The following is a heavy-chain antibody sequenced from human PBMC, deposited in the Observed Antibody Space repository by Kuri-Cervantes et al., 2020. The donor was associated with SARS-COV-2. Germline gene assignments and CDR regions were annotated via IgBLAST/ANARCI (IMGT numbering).Heavy chain of an antibody. CDR3: ARSWGNWRYMDV. J-gene: IGHJ6*03. D-gene: IGHD1-1*01. Sequence: ASVKVSCKASGYSFTSYYINWVRQAPGQGLEWMGWINVNNRATSYAQKFQGRVTMTRDTSTSTVYMELSSLRSEDTAVYYCARSWGNWRYMDVWGKGTTVTVSS. V-gene: IGHV1-2*02. CDR2: INVNNRAT. CDR1: GYSFTSYY.